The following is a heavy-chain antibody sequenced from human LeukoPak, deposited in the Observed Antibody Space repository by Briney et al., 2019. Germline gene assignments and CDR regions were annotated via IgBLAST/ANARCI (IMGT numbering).Heavy chain of an antibody. Sequence: GSLRLSCAASGFTFSSYAMSWVRQPPGKGLEWIGYIYYSGSTNYNPSLKSRVIISVDTSKNQFSLKLSSVAAADTAVYYCARAFEFYYYDSSGYYLDYWGQGTLVTVSS. CDR1: GFTFSSYA. D-gene: IGHD3-22*01. CDR3: ARAFEFYYYDSSGYYLDY. CDR2: IYYSGST. V-gene: IGHV4-59*01. J-gene: IGHJ4*02.